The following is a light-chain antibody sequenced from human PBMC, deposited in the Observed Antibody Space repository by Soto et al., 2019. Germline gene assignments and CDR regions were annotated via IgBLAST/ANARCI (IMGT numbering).Light chain of an antibody. Sequence: DIQMTQSPSSLSASVGDRVTITCRASQAIGNDLGWYQQKPGKAPNRLIYSASRLQSGVPSRFSGSGSGTEFTLTISSLQPEDFATYYCQQSYSTPGYTFGQGTKLEIK. V-gene: IGKV1-17*01. CDR1: QAIGND. J-gene: IGKJ2*01. CDR3: QQSYSTPGYT. CDR2: SAS.